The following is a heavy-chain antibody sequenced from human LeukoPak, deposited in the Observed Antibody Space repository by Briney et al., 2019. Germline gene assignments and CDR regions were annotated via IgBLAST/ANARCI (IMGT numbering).Heavy chain of an antibody. Sequence: GGSLRLSCSASGFTFSSYAMHWVRQAPGKGLEYVSAISSNGGSTYYADSVKGRFTISRDNSKNTLYLQMGSLRAEDTAVYYCVKDRDSSGWYYYFDYWGQGTLVTVSS. CDR3: VKDRDSSGWYYYFDY. CDR2: ISSNGGST. V-gene: IGHV3-64D*06. J-gene: IGHJ4*02. CDR1: GFTFSSYA. D-gene: IGHD6-19*01.